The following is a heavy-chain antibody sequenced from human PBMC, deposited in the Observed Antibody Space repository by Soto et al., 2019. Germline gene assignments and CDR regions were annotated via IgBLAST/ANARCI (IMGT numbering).Heavy chain of an antibody. Sequence: QLQLQESGPGLVKPSETLSLTCTVSGGSISSSSYYWGWIRQPPGKGLEWIGSIYYSGSTYYNPSLKSRVTISVDTSKNQFSLKLSSVTAADTAVYYCARCERVTIFGVVIDMRGAFDIWGQGTMVTVSS. D-gene: IGHD3-3*01. CDR1: GGSISSSSYY. J-gene: IGHJ3*02. CDR2: IYYSGST. V-gene: IGHV4-39*01. CDR3: ARCERVTIFGVVIDMRGAFDI.